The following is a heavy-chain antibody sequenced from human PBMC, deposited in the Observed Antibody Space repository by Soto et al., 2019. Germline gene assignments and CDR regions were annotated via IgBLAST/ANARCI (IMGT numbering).Heavy chain of an antibody. CDR1: GGSISSGGYY. CDR3: ARELAYSSSWYGGNDNWFDP. J-gene: IGHJ5*02. D-gene: IGHD6-13*01. CDR2: IYYSGST. Sequence: SETLSLTCTVSGGSISSGGYYWSWIRQHPGKGLEWIGYIYYSGSTYYNPSLKSRVTISVDTSKNQFSLKLSSVTAADTAVYYCARELAYSSSWYGGNDNWFDPWGQGTLVTVSS. V-gene: IGHV4-31*03.